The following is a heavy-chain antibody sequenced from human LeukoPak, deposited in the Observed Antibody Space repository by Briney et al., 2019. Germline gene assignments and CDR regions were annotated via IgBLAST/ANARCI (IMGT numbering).Heavy chain of an antibody. CDR1: GFTFSSYS. D-gene: IGHD2-8*02. Sequence: GGSLRLSCAASGFTFSSYSMNWVRQAPGKGLEWVSYISSSSSTIYYADSVKGRFTISRDNAKNSLYLQMNSLRAEDTAVYYCARELPYWHGMDVWAKGPRSPSP. V-gene: IGHV3-48*01. CDR3: ARELPYWHGMDV. CDR2: ISSSSSTI. J-gene: IGHJ6*02.